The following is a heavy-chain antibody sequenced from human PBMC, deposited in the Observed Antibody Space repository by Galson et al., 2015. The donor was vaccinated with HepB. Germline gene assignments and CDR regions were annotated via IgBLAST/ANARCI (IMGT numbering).Heavy chain of an antibody. CDR3: AREAVVVAATLDY. CDR2: ISYDGSNK. Sequence: SLRLSCAASGFTFSSYAMHWVRQAPGKGLEWVAVISYDGSNKYYADSVKGRFTISRDNSKNTLYLQMNSLRAEDTAVYYCAREAVVVAATLDYWGQGTLVTVSS. J-gene: IGHJ4*02. D-gene: IGHD2-15*01. V-gene: IGHV3-30-3*01. CDR1: GFTFSSYA.